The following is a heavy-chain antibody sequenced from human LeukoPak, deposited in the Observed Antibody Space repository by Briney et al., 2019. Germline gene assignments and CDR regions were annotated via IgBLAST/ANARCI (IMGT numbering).Heavy chain of an antibody. CDR1: GFTFSSYP. CDR3: AKAREGDY. V-gene: IGHV3-23*01. J-gene: IGHJ4*02. D-gene: IGHD1-26*01. CDR2: ISGSCGST. Sequence: PGGPLRLSCAASGFTFSSYPMSWLPQAPGKALEWVSAISGSCGSTYYADSVKGRFTISRDNSKNTLYLQMNSVRAEDAVVYYCAKAREGDYWGQGTLVTVSS.